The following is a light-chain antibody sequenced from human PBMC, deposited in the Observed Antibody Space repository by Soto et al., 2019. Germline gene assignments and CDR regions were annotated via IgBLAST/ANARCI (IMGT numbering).Light chain of an antibody. CDR2: DVT. Sequence: HSVLTQPASVSVSPGQSITISCSGTPSDIGAYNYVSWYQHLPGKAPKVIIYDVTNRPSGVSSRFSGSKSGTTASLTISGLQAEDEANYYCGSYTISSTLMIFGGGTKVTV. CDR1: PSDIGAYNY. J-gene: IGLJ2*01. CDR3: GSYTISSTLMI. V-gene: IGLV2-14*03.